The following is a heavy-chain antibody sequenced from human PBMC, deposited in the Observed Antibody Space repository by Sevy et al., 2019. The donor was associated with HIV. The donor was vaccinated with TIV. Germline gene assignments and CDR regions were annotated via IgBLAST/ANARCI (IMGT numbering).Heavy chain of an antibody. Sequence: SETLSLTCTVSGGSISSYYWSWIRQPAGKGLEWIGRIYTSGSTNYNPSLKSRVTMSVDTSKNQFSLKLSSVTAADTAVYYCARLRLGIAAAGSPSYYFDYWGQGTLVTVSS. CDR3: ARLRLGIAAAGSPSYYFDY. D-gene: IGHD6-13*01. J-gene: IGHJ4*02. CDR2: IYTSGST. CDR1: GGSISSYY. V-gene: IGHV4-4*07.